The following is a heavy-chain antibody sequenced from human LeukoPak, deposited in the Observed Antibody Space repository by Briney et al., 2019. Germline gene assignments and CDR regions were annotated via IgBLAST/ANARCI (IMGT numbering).Heavy chain of an antibody. CDR2: ISYDGSNK. D-gene: IGHD6-19*01. Sequence: GRSLRLSCAASGFTFSSYGIHWVRQAPGKGLEWVAVISYDGSNKYSADSVRGRFTISRDNSKNTLHLQMNSLRVEDTAVYYCAKATRSEWLVDYWGQGTLVTVSP. CDR3: AKATRSEWLVDY. J-gene: IGHJ4*02. CDR1: GFTFSSYG. V-gene: IGHV3-30*18.